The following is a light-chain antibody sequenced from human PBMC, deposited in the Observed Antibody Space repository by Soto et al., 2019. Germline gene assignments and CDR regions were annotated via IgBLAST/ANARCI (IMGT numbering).Light chain of an antibody. CDR2: DAS. Sequence: EVVMRQSQATLCVSPGEGATLSRRASQGIGETLAWYQHKPGQAPRLLIYDASIRATGIPARFSVSGSGTEFSLTISRLKHEDFAVYDCQQYNNWIITFGQGTRLEIK. CDR1: QGIGET. CDR3: QQYNNWIIT. V-gene: IGKV3-15*01. J-gene: IGKJ5*01.